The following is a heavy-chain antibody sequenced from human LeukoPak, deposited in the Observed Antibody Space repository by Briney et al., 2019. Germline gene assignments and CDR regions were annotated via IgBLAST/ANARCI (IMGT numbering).Heavy chain of an antibody. CDR2: ISNDGIRK. V-gene: IGHV3-30*04. Sequence: GGSLRLSCAASGFAFSTYAIHWVRQAPGKGLEWVAVISNDGIRKYYADSVKGRFTISRDNSKNTLYLQMNSLRAEDTAVYYCAKAMYSSSWRHFDYWGQGTLVTVSS. J-gene: IGHJ4*02. CDR3: AKAMYSSSWRHFDY. CDR1: GFAFSTYA. D-gene: IGHD6-13*01.